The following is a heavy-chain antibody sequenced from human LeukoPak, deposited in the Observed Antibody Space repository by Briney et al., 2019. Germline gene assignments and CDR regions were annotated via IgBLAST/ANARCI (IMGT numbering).Heavy chain of an antibody. V-gene: IGHV3-7*01. D-gene: IGHD6-6*01. CDR1: GFTFSSYW. Sequence: GGSLRLSCAASGFTFSSYWMSWVRQAPGKGLEWGANIKQDGSEEYYVDSVKGRFTISRDNAKNSLYLQMNSLRAEDTAVYYCARESPYSARGQPSDYWGQGTLVTVSS. J-gene: IGHJ4*02. CDR3: ARESPYSARGQPSDY. CDR2: IKQDGSEE.